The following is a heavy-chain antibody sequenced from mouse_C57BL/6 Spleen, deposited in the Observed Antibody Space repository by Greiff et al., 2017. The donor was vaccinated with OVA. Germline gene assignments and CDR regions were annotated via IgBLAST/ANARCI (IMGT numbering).Heavy chain of an antibody. J-gene: IGHJ4*01. CDR2: INPNYGTT. CDR1: GYSFTDYH. Sequence: EVQLQQSGPELVKPGASVKISCKASGYSFTDYHMNWVKQSNGKSLEWIGVINPNYGTTSYNQKFKGKATLTGDQSSGTAYMQLNSLTSEDSAVYYCARVLKYDGSGYAMAYWGQGTSVTVSA. V-gene: IGHV1-39*01. D-gene: IGHD1-1*01. CDR3: ARVLKYDGSGYAMAY.